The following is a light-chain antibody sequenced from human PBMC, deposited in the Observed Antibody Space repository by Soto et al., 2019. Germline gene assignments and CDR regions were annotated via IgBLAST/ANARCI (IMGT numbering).Light chain of an antibody. CDR2: DAS. CDR3: QQYDNLPRHT. Sequence: DIQMTQSPSSLSASVGDRVTITCQASQDISNYLNWYQQKPGKAPKLLIYDASNLETGVPSRFSGSGAGTDFTFTISSMQPEDIVTYYCQQYDNLPRHTVGQGTKLEIK. V-gene: IGKV1-33*01. J-gene: IGKJ2*01. CDR1: QDISNY.